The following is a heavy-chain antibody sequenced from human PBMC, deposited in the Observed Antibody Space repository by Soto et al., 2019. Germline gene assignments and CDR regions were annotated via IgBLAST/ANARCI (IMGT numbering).Heavy chain of an antibody. J-gene: IGHJ4*02. CDR2: IYYSGST. CDR1: GGSISSCGYY. D-gene: IGHD6-13*01. CDR3: ARLSPAAPYFAY. Sequence: PSXTLSLTCTVSGGSISSCGYYWSWIRQHPGKGLEWIGYIYYSGSTYYNPSLKSRVTISVDTSKNQFSLKLSSVTAADTAVYYCARLSPAAPYFAYWRQGTLVPASP. V-gene: IGHV4-31*03.